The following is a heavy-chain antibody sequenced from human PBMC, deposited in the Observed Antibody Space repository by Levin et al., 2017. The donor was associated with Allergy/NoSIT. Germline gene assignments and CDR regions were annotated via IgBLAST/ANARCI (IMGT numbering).Heavy chain of an antibody. Sequence: SQTLSLTCTVSGGSISSYYWSWIRQPPGKGLEWIGYIYYIRSTNYNPSLKSRVTISVDTSKNQFSLKLSSVTAADTAVYYCARDRVIVGTTNYYYGMDVWGQGTTVTVSS. V-gene: IGHV4-59*01. D-gene: IGHD1-26*01. J-gene: IGHJ6*02. CDR3: ARDRVIVGTTNYYYGMDV. CDR2: IYYIRST. CDR1: GGSISSYY.